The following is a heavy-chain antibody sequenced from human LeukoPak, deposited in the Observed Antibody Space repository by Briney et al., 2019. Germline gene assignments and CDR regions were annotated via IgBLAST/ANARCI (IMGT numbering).Heavy chain of an antibody. CDR1: GYTFTSYG. Sequence: ASVKVSCKSSGYTFTSYGISWVRPAPGQGLEWMGWINPNSGGTNYAQKFQGRVTMTSDTSISTAYMELSRLRSDDTAVYYCARGDILTGYWYYYYYGMDVWGQGTTVTVSS. V-gene: IGHV1-2*02. J-gene: IGHJ6*02. D-gene: IGHD3-9*01. CDR3: ARGDILTGYWYYYYYGMDV. CDR2: INPNSGGT.